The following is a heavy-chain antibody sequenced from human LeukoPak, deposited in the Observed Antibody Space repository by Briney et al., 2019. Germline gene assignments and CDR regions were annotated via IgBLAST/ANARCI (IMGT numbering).Heavy chain of an antibody. CDR3: ASGGHLDW. Sequence: GGSLRLSCAASGITFSRFWMIWVRQAPGKGLQWVANINEDGSEKHYVDSVKGLFTISRDNAENSLYLQMNRLRAEDTAVYYCASGGHLDWWGQGALVTVAS. D-gene: IGHD3-16*01. V-gene: IGHV3-7*03. J-gene: IGHJ4*02. CDR1: GITFSRFW. CDR2: INEDGSEK.